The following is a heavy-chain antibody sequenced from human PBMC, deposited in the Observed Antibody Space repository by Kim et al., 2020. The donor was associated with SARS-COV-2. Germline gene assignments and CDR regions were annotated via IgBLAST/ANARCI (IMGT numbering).Heavy chain of an antibody. CDR1: GGSVSSGSYY. Sequence: SETLSLTCTVSGGSVSSGSYYWSWIRQPPGKGLEWIGYIYYSGSTNYNPSLKSRVTISVDTSKNQFSLKLSSVTAADTAVYYCARDWAVTTWYYYGMDVWGQGATVSVSS. J-gene: IGHJ6*02. CDR3: ARDWAVTTWYYYGMDV. D-gene: IGHD4-4*01. V-gene: IGHV4-61*01. CDR2: IYYSGST.